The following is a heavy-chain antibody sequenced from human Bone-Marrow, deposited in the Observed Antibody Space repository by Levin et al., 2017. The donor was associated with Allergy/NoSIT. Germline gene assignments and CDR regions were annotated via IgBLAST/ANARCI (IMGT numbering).Heavy chain of an antibody. CDR2: AYNTRST. V-gene: IGHV4-61*01. Sequence: SQTLSLTCSVSGGSITSGHYLWNWIRQPPGKGLEWIASAYNTRSTNYNPSLRSRVAISVDTTNNQVSLKLTSVTAADTAIYYCASGYCSNGNCFSLEPGFDYWGQGLLVAVSS. D-gene: IGHD2-8*01. CDR3: ASGYCSNGNCFSLEPGFDY. CDR1: GGSITSGHYL. J-gene: IGHJ4*02.